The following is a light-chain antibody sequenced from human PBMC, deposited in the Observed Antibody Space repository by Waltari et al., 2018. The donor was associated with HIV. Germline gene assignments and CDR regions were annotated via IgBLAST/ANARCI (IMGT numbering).Light chain of an antibody. CDR2: ETD. CDR1: TVSVSRNQY. CDR3: LLSYSGVRV. J-gene: IGLJ3*02. V-gene: IGLV7-46*01. Sequence: QVVVTQEPSLSVSPGGTVTVTCSSVTVSVSRNQYAHWIQLKPSQPPRTLIYETDTRHPRAAGRFAGSLSGGRAALMLAGGLPEDEADQYCLLSYSGVRVFGGGTKLTV.